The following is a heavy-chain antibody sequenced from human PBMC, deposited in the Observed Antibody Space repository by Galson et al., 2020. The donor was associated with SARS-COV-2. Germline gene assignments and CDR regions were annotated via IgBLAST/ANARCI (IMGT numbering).Heavy chain of an antibody. J-gene: IGHJ6*02. V-gene: IGHV1-58*01. D-gene: IGHD3-10*01. Sequence: SVTVSCKASGFTFTSSAVQWVRQARGQRLEWIGWIVVGSGNTNYAQKFQERVTITRDMSTSTAYMELSSLRSEDTAVYYCAADTYYYGSGSPAAQNYYYYYGMDVWGQGTTVTVSS. CDR3: AADTYYYGSGSPAAQNYYYYYGMDV. CDR2: IVVGSGNT. CDR1: GFTFTSSA.